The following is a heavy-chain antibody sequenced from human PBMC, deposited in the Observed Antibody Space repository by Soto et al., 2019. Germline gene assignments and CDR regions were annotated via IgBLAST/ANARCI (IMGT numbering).Heavy chain of an antibody. Sequence: QVQLVQSGAAVKKPGASVKVSCKASGFSFTGYYIHWLRQAPGQGLEWMGWINAHSGGTEYAQEFQGRVTLTRDTSIATAYLTLTSLTSDDTALYYCAKDLTRQLAYWLDPWGQGTQVTVSS. CDR3: AKDLTRQLAYWLDP. V-gene: IGHV1-2*02. D-gene: IGHD6-6*01. CDR2: INAHSGGT. CDR1: GFSFTGYY. J-gene: IGHJ5*02.